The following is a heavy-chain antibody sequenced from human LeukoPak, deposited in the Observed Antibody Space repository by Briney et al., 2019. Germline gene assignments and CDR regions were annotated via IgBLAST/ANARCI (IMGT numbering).Heavy chain of an antibody. CDR1: GGSFSGYY. CDR3: ARSTTLGWRHYGGNDY. CDR2: INHSGST. V-gene: IGHV4-34*01. D-gene: IGHD3-16*01. Sequence: PSETLSLTCAVYGGSFSGYYWSWIRQPPGKGLEWIGEINHSGSTNYNPSLKSRVTISVDTSKNQFSLKLSSVTAADTAVYYCARSTTLGWRHYGGNDYWGQGTLVTVSS. J-gene: IGHJ4*02.